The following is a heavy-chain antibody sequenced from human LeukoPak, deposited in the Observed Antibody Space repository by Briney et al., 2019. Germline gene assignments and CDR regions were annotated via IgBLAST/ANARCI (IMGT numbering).Heavy chain of an antibody. D-gene: IGHD4-17*01. CDR3: ARHTYGVSAY. CDR2: IYYSGST. V-gene: IGHV4-59*08. J-gene: IGHJ4*02. Sequence: PSETLSLTCTVTGGSINNYHWSWLRQPPGKALEWIGYIYYSGSTDYNPSLKNRVTISIDTSKNQFSLKLSSVTAADTAVYYCARHTYGVSAYWGQGTLVTVSS. CDR1: GGSINNYH.